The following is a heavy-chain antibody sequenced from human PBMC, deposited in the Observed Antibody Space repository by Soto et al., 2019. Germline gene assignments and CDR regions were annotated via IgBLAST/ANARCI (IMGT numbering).Heavy chain of an antibody. CDR2: MNPNSGNT. CDR3: VGWGAARPWHPDGMDV. CDR1: GYTFTSYD. V-gene: IGHV1-8*01. Sequence: GASVKVSCKASGYTFTSYDINWVRQATGQGLEWMGWMNPNSGNTGYAQKFQGRVTMTRNTSISTAYMELSSLRSEDTAVYYCVGWGAARPWHPDGMDVWGQGTTVTVSS. J-gene: IGHJ6*02. D-gene: IGHD6-6*01.